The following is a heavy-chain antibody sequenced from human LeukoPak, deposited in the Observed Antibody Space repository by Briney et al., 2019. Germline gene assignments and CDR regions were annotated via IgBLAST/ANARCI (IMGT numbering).Heavy chain of an antibody. CDR1: GFTFRSCA. J-gene: IGHJ4*02. D-gene: IGHD6-19*01. CDR3: AKTTAGYSSGRYPGWPIDY. Sequence: GGSLRLSCAASGFTFRSCAIYWVRQAPGKGLGWVSGISGSGGDTYFADSVKGRFTISRDKSKNTVFLQMDSLRAEDTAVYYCAKTTAGYSSGRYPGWPIDYWGQGTLVTVSS. V-gene: IGHV3-23*01. CDR2: ISGSGGDT.